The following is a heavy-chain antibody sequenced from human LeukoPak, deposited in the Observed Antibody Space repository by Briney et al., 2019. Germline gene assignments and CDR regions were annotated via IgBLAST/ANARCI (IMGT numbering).Heavy chain of an antibody. V-gene: IGHV3-33*01. D-gene: IGHD3-10*01. CDR3: ASEDYGSGSYYFDY. CDR1: GFTFSSYG. J-gene: IGHJ4*02. Sequence: QTGGSLRLSCAASGFTFSSYGMHWVRQAPGKGLEWVAVIWYDGSNKYYADSVKGRFTISRDNSKNTLYLQMNSLRAEDTAVYYCASEDYGSGSYYFDYWGQGTLVTVSS. CDR2: IWYDGSNK.